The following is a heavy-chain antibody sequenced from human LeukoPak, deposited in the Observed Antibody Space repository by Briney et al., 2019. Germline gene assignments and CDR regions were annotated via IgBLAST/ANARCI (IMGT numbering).Heavy chain of an antibody. CDR1: GYTFTSYY. CDR3: ARAGLCTAGSCYVFDH. Sequence: ASVKVSCKASGYTFTSYYVHWVRQAPGQGLEWMGWIRPNTGGTYYPQTFQARVAMTRDTSINTLYLDVSNLTSDDTAVYYCARAGLCTAGSCYVFDHWGQGSLVTVSS. D-gene: IGHD2-15*01. CDR2: IRPNTGGT. J-gene: IGHJ4*02. V-gene: IGHV1-2*02.